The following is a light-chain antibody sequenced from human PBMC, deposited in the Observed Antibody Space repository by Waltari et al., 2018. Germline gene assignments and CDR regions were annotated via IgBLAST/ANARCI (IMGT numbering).Light chain of an antibody. CDR3: SSYTSSSTLA. J-gene: IGLJ2*01. Sequence: QSALTQPASVSGSPGQSIPIPCTGTSGDVGGYKHVSCYKQHPGKAPNLMIYDVTSRPSGVSDRFSGSKSGNTASLTISGLQAEDEADYYCSSYTSSSTLAFGGGTKLTV. CDR1: SGDVGGYKH. CDR2: DVT. V-gene: IGLV2-14*03.